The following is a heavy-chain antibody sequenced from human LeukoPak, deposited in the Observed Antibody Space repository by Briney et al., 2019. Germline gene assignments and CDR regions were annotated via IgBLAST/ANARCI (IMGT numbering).Heavy chain of an antibody. J-gene: IGHJ3*02. CDR2: IYYSGST. V-gene: IGHV4-59*01. CDR3: ARNHYYDTLSRAFDI. CDR1: GGSISSYY. Sequence: SETLSLTCTVSGGSISSYYWSWIRQPPGKGLEWIGYIYYSGSTNYNPSLKSRVTISVDTSKNQFSLKLSSVTAADTAVYYCARNHYYDTLSRAFDIWGQGTMVTVSS. D-gene: IGHD3-22*01.